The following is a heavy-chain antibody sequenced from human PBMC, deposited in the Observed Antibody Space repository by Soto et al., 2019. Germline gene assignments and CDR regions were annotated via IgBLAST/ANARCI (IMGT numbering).Heavy chain of an antibody. CDR1: GFTFSMYW. V-gene: IGHV3-74*01. CDR2: INDDGIST. Sequence: GGSLRLSCAATGFTFSMYWMHWVRRVPGKGPEWVSRINDDGISTNYADSVKGRFTISRDNAKNTLYLQMNALRVEDTAVYYCTRGPRSTSTGTGAFWGQGTLVTVSS. CDR3: TRGPRSTSTGTGAF. J-gene: IGHJ4*02. D-gene: IGHD1-1*01.